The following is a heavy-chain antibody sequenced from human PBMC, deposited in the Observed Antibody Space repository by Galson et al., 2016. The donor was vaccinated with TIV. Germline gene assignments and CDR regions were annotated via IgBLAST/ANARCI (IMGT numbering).Heavy chain of an antibody. D-gene: IGHD1-26*01. CDR3: ATVYSDGWFEN. Sequence: ETLSLTCTVSGDSISSYYWSWIRQPPGKGLEWIGYQHYTGSNNHNPSLKSRVTMSLDTARNQFFLTLTAVTAADTAVYFCATVYSDGWFENWGRGTLVTVS. CDR1: GDSISSYY. V-gene: IGHV4-59*01. CDR2: QHYTGSN. J-gene: IGHJ5*02.